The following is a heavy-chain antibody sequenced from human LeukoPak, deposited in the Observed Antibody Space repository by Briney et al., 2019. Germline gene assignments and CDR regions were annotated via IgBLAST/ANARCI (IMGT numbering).Heavy chain of an antibody. CDR1: GFTFSSYG. V-gene: IGHV3-33*01. CDR2: IWYDGSNK. CDR3: ARVDDYVWGSSGDAFDI. D-gene: IGHD3-16*01. Sequence: GGSLRLSCAASGFTFSSYGMHWVRQAPGKGLEWVAVIWYDGSNKYYADSVKGRFTISRDNSKNTLYLQMNSLRAEDTAVYYCARVDDYVWGSSGDAFDIWGQGTMVTVSS. J-gene: IGHJ3*02.